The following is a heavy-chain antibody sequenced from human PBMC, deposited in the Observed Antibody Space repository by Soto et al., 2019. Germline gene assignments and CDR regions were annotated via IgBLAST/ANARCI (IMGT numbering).Heavy chain of an antibody. CDR1: GFIFASYA. D-gene: IGHD6-19*01. J-gene: IGHJ5*02. CDR3: VTHPGYSSVSA. V-gene: IGHV3-23*01. CDR2: ISGSST. Sequence: PGGSLRLSCAASGFIFASYAMSWVRQAPGKGLEWVSSISGSSTFYADSVKGRFTISRDNSKNTLYVQMNSLRAEDTAIYYCVTHPGYSSVSAWGQGTLVTVSS.